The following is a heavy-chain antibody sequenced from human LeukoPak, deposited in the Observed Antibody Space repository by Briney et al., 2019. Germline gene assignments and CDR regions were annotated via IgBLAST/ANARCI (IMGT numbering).Heavy chain of an antibody. CDR2: IYYSGST. D-gene: IGHD1-26*01. V-gene: IGHV4-59*08. J-gene: IGHJ4*02. CDR3: ARLASGSYGPLTPFDY. CDR1: GGSISSYY. Sequence: SETLSLTCTVSGGSISSYYWSWIRQPPGKGLEWIGDIYYSGSTNYNPSLKSRVTISVDTSKNQFSLRLSSVTAADTAVYYSARLASGSYGPLTPFDYWGQGILVTVSS.